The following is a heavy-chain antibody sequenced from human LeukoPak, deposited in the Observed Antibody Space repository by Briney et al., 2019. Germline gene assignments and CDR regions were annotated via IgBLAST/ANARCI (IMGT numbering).Heavy chain of an antibody. CDR3: ARQGRYGYYYYGMDV. D-gene: IGHD3-16*01. Sequence: PSDTVSLICSVCVHSISSSSYYWRWIRQPPGRGLEWIGRSYYSGSTYYNPSLKSRVTISVDTSKNQFSLKLSSVTAADTAVYYCARQGRYGYYYYGMDVWGQGTTVTVSS. CDR2: SYYSGST. J-gene: IGHJ6*02. V-gene: IGHV4-39*01. CDR1: VHSISSSSYY.